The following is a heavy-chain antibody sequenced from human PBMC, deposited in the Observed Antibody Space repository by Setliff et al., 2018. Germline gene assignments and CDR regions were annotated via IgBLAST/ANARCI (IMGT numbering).Heavy chain of an antibody. D-gene: IGHD2-21*01. CDR1: GDSISSRRNY. J-gene: IGHJ6*03. CDR3: AGMSGFQCIDV. V-gene: IGHV4-61*09. CDR2: IYTSWST. Sequence: PSETLSLTCTVSGDSISSRRNYWGWFRQPAGKELEWIGQIYTSWSTNYNPSLKSRVTISLDTSKNQFSLSLTSVTAEDTAVYYCAGMSGFQCIDVWDKGTTVTVSS.